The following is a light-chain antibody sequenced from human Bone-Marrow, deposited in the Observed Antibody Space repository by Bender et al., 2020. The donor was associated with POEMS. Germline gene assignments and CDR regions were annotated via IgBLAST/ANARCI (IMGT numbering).Light chain of an antibody. Sequence: QSVLTQPPSVSAAPGQKVTLSCSGTSSNIGNNFVSWYQQVPGSAPKLLIYDNVSRPSGIPGRFSGSKSGTSATLGITGLQTGDEADYYCCSYAGSFTWVFGGGTRLAVL. CDR1: SSNIGNNF. CDR3: CSYAGSFTWV. V-gene: IGLV1-51*01. CDR2: DNV. J-gene: IGLJ3*02.